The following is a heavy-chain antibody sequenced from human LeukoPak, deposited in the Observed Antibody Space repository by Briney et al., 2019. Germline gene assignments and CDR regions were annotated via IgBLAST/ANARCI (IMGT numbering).Heavy chain of an antibody. J-gene: IGHJ6*02. V-gene: IGHV3-74*01. D-gene: IGHD5-24*01. CDR3: AGEMATILVYYYYYGMDV. CDR1: GFTVSSNY. Sequence: GGSLRLSCAASGFTVSSNYMSWVRQAPGKGLVWVSRINSDGSSTSYADSVKGRFTISRDNAKNTLYLQMNSLRAEDTAVYYCAGEMATILVYYYYYGMDVWGQGTTVTVSS. CDR2: INSDGSST.